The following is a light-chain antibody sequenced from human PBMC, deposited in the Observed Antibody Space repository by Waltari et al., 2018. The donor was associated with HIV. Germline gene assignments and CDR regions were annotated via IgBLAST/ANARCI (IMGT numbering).Light chain of an antibody. V-gene: IGLV1-51*01. Sequence: QSVLTQPPSVSAAPGQKVTISCSGSSPNIGSNRVFWYQQLPGTAPKLLIYDSTKPPPGIPDLFFGSKSGTFASLLITGLQTGDEADYYCGTWDSSLGAVLFGGGTKLTVL. CDR1: SPNIGSNR. CDR3: GTWDSSLGAVL. CDR2: DST. J-gene: IGLJ2*01.